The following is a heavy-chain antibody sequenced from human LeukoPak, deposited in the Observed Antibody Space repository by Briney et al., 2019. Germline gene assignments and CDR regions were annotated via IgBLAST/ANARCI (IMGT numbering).Heavy chain of an antibody. V-gene: IGHV3-53*01. CDR1: GFTVSSNY. CDR3: AKDSLWFGELLSTNMDV. CDR2: IYSGGST. Sequence: GGSLRLSCAASGFTVSSNYMSWVRQAPGKGLEWVSVIYSGGSTYYADSVKGRFTISRDNSKNTLYLQMNSLRAEDTALYYCAKDSLWFGELLSTNMDVWGRGTTVTISS. D-gene: IGHD3-10*01. J-gene: IGHJ6*03.